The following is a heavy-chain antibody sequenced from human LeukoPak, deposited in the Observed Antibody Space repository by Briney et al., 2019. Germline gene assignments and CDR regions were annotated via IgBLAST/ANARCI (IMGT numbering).Heavy chain of an antibody. Sequence: GGCLRLSRAASRFTFSSYAMHWVRQAPGKGLEYGSAISSNGGSTYYANSVKGRFTISRDNSKNTLYLQMGSLRAEDMAVYYCARDRGDGYNWDHFDYGGQGTLGTVSS. CDR2: ISSNGGST. CDR3: ARDRGDGYNWDHFDY. V-gene: IGHV3-64*01. CDR1: RFTFSSYA. J-gene: IGHJ4*02. D-gene: IGHD5-24*01.